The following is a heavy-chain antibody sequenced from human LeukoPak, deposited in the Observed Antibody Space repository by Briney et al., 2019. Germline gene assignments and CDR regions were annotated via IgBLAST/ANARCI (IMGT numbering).Heavy chain of an antibody. CDR1: GGSISSSSYY. CDR3: AREGSGYSYGLGY. V-gene: IGHV4-39*07. J-gene: IGHJ4*02. Sequence: SETLSLTCTVSGGSISSSSYYWGWIRQPPGKGLEWIGSIYYSGSTYYNPSLKSRVTISVDTSKNQFSLKLSSVTAADTALYYCAREGSGYSYGLGYWGQGTLVTVSS. CDR2: IYYSGST. D-gene: IGHD5-18*01.